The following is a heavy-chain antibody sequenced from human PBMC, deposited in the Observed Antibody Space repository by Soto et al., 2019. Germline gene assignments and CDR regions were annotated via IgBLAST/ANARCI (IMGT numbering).Heavy chain of an antibody. CDR3: AKDRGLNDYSNDHFNH. CDR2: ISNDATKK. J-gene: IGHJ4*02. CDR1: GFTFSSYG. V-gene: IGHV3-30*18. D-gene: IGHD4-4*01. Sequence: GGSLRLSCAASGFTFSSYGMHWVRQAPGKGLEWVAFISNDATKKYYADSLKGQFTISRDNSKNTLYLQMNSLRADDTAVYYCAKDRGLNDYSNDHFNHWGQGILVTVSS.